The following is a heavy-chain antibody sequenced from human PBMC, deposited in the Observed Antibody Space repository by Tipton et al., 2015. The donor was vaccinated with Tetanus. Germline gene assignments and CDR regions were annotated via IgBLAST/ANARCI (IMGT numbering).Heavy chain of an antibody. V-gene: IGHV3-23*01. CDR2: ISGSGDTT. Sequence: SGFTFSSYAMTWVRQAPGKGLEWVSAISGSGDTTYYPDSVKGRFAISRDNSKNTLYLQMNSLRGEDAAVYYCAKEGHSSPTTPYIDYWGQGTLVTVSS. J-gene: IGHJ4*02. D-gene: IGHD6-13*01. CDR3: AKEGHSSPTTPYIDY. CDR1: GFTFSSYA.